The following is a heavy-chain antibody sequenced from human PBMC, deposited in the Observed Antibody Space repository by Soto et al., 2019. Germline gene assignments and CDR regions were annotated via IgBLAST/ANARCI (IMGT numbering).Heavy chain of an antibody. CDR3: AKGPMTSVFRVDTLFDY. J-gene: IGHJ4*02. D-gene: IGHD3-3*01. CDR2: LSGSGGST. CDR1: RFNFSDYA. Sequence: PGGSLRLSCAASRFNFSDYAMTWVRQAPGKGLEWVSTLSGSGGSTYYADSVKGRFTMSRDNSKKTLFLQMNSLRAEDTAVYYCAKGPMTSVFRVDTLFDYWGQGTPVTVSS. V-gene: IGHV3-23*01.